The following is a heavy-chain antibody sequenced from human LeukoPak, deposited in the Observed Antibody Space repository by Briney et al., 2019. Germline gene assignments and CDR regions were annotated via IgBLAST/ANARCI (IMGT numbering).Heavy chain of an antibody. Sequence: SETLSLTCTVSSGSISSSSYYWGWIRQPPGKGLEWIGSIYYSGSTYYNPSLKSRVTISVDTSKNQFSPKLSSVTAADTAVYYCAAYYDILTGYYHFDYWGQGTLVTVSS. CDR3: AAYYDILTGYYHFDY. J-gene: IGHJ4*02. D-gene: IGHD3-9*01. CDR2: IYYSGST. V-gene: IGHV4-39*07. CDR1: SGSISSSSYY.